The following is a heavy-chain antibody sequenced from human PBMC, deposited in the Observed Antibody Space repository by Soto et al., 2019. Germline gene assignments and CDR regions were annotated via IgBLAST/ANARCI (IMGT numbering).Heavy chain of an antibody. V-gene: IGHV1-69*01. J-gene: IGHJ6*02. CDR3: ASPPRVRYGGNSGPYYYYYGMDV. CDR2: IIPIFGTA. D-gene: IGHD4-17*01. CDR1: GGTFSSYA. Sequence: QVQLVQSGAEVKKPGSSVKVSCKASGGTFSSYAISWVRQAPGQGLEWMGGIIPIFGTANYAQKFQGRVTITADESTSTAYMELSSLRSEDTAVYYCASPPRVRYGGNSGPYYYYYGMDVWGQGTTVTVSS.